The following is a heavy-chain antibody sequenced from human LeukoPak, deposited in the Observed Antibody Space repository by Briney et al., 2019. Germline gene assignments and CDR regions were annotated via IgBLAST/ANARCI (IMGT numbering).Heavy chain of an antibody. Sequence: ASVKVSCKASGYTFASYDTNWVRQATGQGLEWMGWMNPNSGNTGYAQKFQGRVTMTRNTSISTAYMELSSLRSEDTAVYYCARGQGYSSGWFGHLDYWGQGTLVTVSS. CDR1: GYTFASYD. J-gene: IGHJ4*02. CDR3: ARGQGYSSGWFGHLDY. CDR2: MNPNSGNT. V-gene: IGHV1-8*01. D-gene: IGHD6-19*01.